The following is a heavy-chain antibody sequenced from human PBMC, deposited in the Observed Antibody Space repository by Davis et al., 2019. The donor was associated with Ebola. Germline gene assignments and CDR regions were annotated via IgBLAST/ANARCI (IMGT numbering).Heavy chain of an antibody. V-gene: IGHV4-39*01. CDR1: GGSISSSSYY. Sequence: PSETLSLTCTVSGGSISSSSYYWGWIRQPPGKGLEWIGSIYYSGSIYYNPSLKSRVTISVDTSKNQFSLKLSSVTAADTAVYYCARLIYSSSWYLFDYWGQGTLVTVSS. CDR3: ARLIYSSSWYLFDY. CDR2: IYYSGSI. D-gene: IGHD6-13*01. J-gene: IGHJ4*02.